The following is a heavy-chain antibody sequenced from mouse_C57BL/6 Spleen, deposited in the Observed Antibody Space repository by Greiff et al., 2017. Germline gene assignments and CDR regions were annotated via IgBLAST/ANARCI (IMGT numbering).Heavy chain of an antibody. CDR3: ARGSSDERYAMDY. D-gene: IGHD1-1*01. Sequence: QVQLQQPGAELVRPGSSVKLSCKASGYTFTSYWMDWVKQRPGQGLEWIGNIYPSDSETHYNQKFKDKATLTVDKSSSTAYMQLSSLTSEDSAVYYCARGSSDERYAMDYWGQGTSVTVSS. CDR1: GYTFTSYW. V-gene: IGHV1-61*01. CDR2: IYPSDSET. J-gene: IGHJ4*01.